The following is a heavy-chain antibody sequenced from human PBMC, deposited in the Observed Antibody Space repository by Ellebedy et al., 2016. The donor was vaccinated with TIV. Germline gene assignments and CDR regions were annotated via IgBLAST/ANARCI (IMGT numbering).Heavy chain of an antibody. CDR1: GFTFSSYA. CDR3: AKDRVVATYWYFDL. J-gene: IGHJ2*01. Sequence: GGSLRLSXAASGFTFSSYAMTWIRQAPGKGLEWVSTISGSADTTNYADSVKDRFTISRDNSKNTVYLQMDTLRVDDTAVYYCAKDRVVATYWYFDLWGRGTLVTVSS. CDR2: ISGSADTT. D-gene: IGHD2-21*01. V-gene: IGHV3-23*01.